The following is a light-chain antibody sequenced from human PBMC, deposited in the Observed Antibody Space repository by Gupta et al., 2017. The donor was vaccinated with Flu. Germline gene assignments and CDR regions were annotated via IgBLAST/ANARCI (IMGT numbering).Light chain of an antibody. CDR1: QSVLYSGNNNNY. J-gene: IGKJ1*01. CDR3: QQYYSAPQT. V-gene: IGKV4-1*01. CDR2: WAS. Sequence: DIVMTQSPDSLAVSLGERATINCKSSQSVLYSGNNNNYLAWFQQKPGQPPKLLLYWASTRKSGVPDRFSGSGSGTDFTLTISSLQAEDVAVHFCQQYYSAPQTFGQGTKVEIK.